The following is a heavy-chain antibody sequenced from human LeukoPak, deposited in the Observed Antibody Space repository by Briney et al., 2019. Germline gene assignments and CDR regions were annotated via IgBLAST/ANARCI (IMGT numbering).Heavy chain of an antibody. CDR2: IDYDSSHI. D-gene: IGHD3-9*01. CDR1: GFTFSNSA. CDR3: ARDPLRYLRVGHYDY. V-gene: IGHV3-21*01. J-gene: IGHJ4*02. Sequence: PGGSLRLSCAASGFTFSNSAMNWVRQVPGRGLEWVSSIDYDSSHIYYAASVRGRFTISRDNARNSVYLQMNSLRVEDTAVYYCARDPLRYLRVGHYDYWGQGTLVAVSS.